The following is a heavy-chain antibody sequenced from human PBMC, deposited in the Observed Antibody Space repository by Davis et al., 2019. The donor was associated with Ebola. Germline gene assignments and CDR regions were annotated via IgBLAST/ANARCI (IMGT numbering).Heavy chain of an antibody. CDR1: GFTFSDYY. CDR2: ISSSGSTI. V-gene: IGHV3-11*04. Sequence: GESLKISCAASGFTFSDYYMSWIRQAPGKGLEWVSYISSSGSTIYYADSVKGRFTIPRDNAKNSLYLQMNSLRAEDTAVYYCARDRTRIAAVRRGMDVWGQGTTVTVSS. J-gene: IGHJ6*02. D-gene: IGHD6-13*01. CDR3: ARDRTRIAAVRRGMDV.